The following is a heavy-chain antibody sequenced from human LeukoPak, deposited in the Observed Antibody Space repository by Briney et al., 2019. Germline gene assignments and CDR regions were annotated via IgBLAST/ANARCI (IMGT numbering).Heavy chain of an antibody. Sequence: SETLSLTCTVSGGSISSSSYYWGWIRQPPGKGLEWIGSIYYSGSTYYSPSLKSRVTISVDTSKNQFSLKLSSVTAADTAVYYCAVKGYYYYYMDVWGKGTTVTVSS. CDR3: AVKGYYYYYMDV. CDR2: IYYSGST. CDR1: GGSISSSSYY. V-gene: IGHV4-39*07. J-gene: IGHJ6*03.